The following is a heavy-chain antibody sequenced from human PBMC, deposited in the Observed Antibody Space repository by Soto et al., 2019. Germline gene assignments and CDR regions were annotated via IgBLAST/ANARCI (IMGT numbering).Heavy chain of an antibody. CDR2: ISGSGDTT. CDR1: GFTFSNYA. Sequence: GGSLRLSCAASGFTFSNYAMSWVRQAPGKGLEWVSAISGSGDTTYYAGSVKGQFTISRDNSKNTLFLQMNSLRAEDTAVYYCSRYCKSTTCYGDYYSYYGMDVWGQGTTVTVSS. J-gene: IGHJ6*02. V-gene: IGHV3-23*01. D-gene: IGHD2-2*01. CDR3: SRYCKSTTCYGDYYSYYGMDV.